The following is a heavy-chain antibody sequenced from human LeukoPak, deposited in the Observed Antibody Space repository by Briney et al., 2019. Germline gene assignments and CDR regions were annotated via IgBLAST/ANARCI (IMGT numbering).Heavy chain of an antibody. D-gene: IGHD1-26*01. CDR1: GGSISSYY. CDR2: IYTSGST. Sequence: SETLSLTCTVSGGSISSYYWSWIRQPAGKGLEWIGRIYTSGSTYYNPSLKSRVTMSVDTSKNQFSLKLSSVTAADTAVYYCARSRLFGSYYSLDYWGQGTLVTVSS. V-gene: IGHV4-4*07. CDR3: ARSRLFGSYYSLDY. J-gene: IGHJ4*02.